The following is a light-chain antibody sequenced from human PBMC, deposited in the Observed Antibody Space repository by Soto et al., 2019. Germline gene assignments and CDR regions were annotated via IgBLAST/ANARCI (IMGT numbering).Light chain of an antibody. CDR3: SSYIGRSSYV. CDR1: SSEVGGYNY. J-gene: IGLJ1*01. CDR2: DVS. V-gene: IGLV2-14*01. Sequence: QSVRTQSASVSGSPGQSITISCTGTSSEVGGYNYVSWYQQHPGKAPKLMIYDVSSRPSGVSNRFSGSKSGNTASLTISGLQAEDEADYYSSSYIGRSSYVFGTGTKVTVL.